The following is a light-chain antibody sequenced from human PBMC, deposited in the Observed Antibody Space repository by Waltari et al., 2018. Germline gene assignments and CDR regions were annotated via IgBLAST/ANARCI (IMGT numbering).Light chain of an antibody. J-gene: IGKJ2*01. CDR1: QGISSY. Sequence: DIQLTQSPSFLSASVGDRVTITCRASQGISSYLAWYQQKPGKAPKLLIYAASTLQSGVPSRFSGSGSGTEFTLTISSLQPEDFATYDCQQLNSYPRTFGQGTKLEIK. CDR2: AAS. CDR3: QQLNSYPRT. V-gene: IGKV1-9*01.